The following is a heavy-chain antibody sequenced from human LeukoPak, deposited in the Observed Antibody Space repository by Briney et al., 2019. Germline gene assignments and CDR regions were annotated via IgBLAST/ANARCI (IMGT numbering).Heavy chain of an antibody. Sequence: PGGSLRLSCAASGFTVSSNYMSWVRQAPGKGLEWVSVIYSGGYTYYADSVKGRFTISRDNSKNTLYLQMNSLRAEDTAVYYCANRYGSGSYMVDYWGQGTLVTVSS. D-gene: IGHD3-10*01. J-gene: IGHJ4*02. CDR2: IYSGGYT. CDR1: GFTVSSNY. V-gene: IGHV3-53*05. CDR3: ANRYGSGSYMVDY.